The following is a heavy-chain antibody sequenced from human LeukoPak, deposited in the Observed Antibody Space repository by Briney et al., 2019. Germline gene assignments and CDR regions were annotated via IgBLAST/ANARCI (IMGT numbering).Heavy chain of an antibody. CDR3: AKGPYYYDSSGYYS. D-gene: IGHD3-22*01. Sequence: GGSLRLSCAASGFTFSSYWMSWVRQAPGKGLEWVANIKQDGSEKYYVDSVKGRFTISRDNAKNSLYLQMNSLRAEDTAVYYCAKGPYYYDSSGYYSWGQGTLVTVSS. CDR1: GFTFSSYW. CDR2: IKQDGSEK. V-gene: IGHV3-7*03. J-gene: IGHJ4*02.